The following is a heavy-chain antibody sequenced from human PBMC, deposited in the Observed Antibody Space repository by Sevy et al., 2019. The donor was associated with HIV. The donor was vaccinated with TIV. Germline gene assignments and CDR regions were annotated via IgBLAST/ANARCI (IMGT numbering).Heavy chain of an antibody. CDR2: IKADGSDK. D-gene: IGHD3-3*01. J-gene: IGHJ4*02. CDR1: GFTFSANW. Sequence: GGSLRLSCAASGFTFSANWMNWVRQAPGKGVEWVANIKADGSDKHYVDSVEGRFTISRDNAKNLLFLQMNSLRVEDTAVYYCAHETSGRFESWGQGTLVTVSS. CDR3: AHETSGRFES. V-gene: IGHV3-7*01.